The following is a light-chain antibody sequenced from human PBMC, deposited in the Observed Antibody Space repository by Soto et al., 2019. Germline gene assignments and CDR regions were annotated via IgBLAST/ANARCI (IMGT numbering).Light chain of an antibody. CDR1: SSDVGGYNY. CDR2: DVS. Sequence: QSALTQPAPVSGSPGQSITISCTGTSSDVGGYNYVSWYQQHPGKAPKLMIYDVSNRPSGVSNRFSGSKSGNTAYLTISGLQAEDEADYYCSSYTSSSTVVFSEGTKVTVL. J-gene: IGLJ2*01. CDR3: SSYTSSSTVV. V-gene: IGLV2-14*01.